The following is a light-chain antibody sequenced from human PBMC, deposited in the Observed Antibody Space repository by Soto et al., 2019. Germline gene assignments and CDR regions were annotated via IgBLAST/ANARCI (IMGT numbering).Light chain of an antibody. V-gene: IGKV1-27*01. CDR3: QKYNSAPKT. CDR1: QGISDY. J-gene: IGKJ1*01. CDR2: GAS. Sequence: DIQMTQSPSSLSASVGDRVTITCRASQGISDYLAWYQQKPGKVPKLLIYGASTLQSGVPSRFSGSGSGTDFTLTISSLQPEDVATYYRQKYNSAPKTFGQGTKVEIK.